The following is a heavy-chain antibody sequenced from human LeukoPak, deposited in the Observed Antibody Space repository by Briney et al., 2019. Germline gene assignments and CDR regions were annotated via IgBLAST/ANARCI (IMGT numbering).Heavy chain of an antibody. CDR1: GFSVTNNY. D-gene: IGHD4-17*01. CDR3: AKGPTVSTPSYFDY. Sequence: GGSLRLSCAVSGFSVTNNYMSWVRQAPGKGLEWVSVFYVGGATYYADSVKGRFTISRDNSKNTLYLQMNSLRAEDTAVYYCAKGPTVSTPSYFDYWGQGTLVTVSS. V-gene: IGHV3-53*01. CDR2: FYVGGAT. J-gene: IGHJ4*02.